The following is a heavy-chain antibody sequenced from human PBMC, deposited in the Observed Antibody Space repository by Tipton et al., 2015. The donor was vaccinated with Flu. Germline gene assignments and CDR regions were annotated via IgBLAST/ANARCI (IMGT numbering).Heavy chain of an antibody. J-gene: IGHJ4*02. CDR3: ASPPGRGSYYVRLYY. Sequence: QLVQSGAEVKKPGSSAKVSCKASGGTFSSYAISWVRQAPGQGLEWRGRIIPIFGTANYAQKFQGRVTITADESTSIAYMELSSLRSEDTAVYYCASPPGRGSYYVRLYYWGQGTLVTVSS. CDR1: GGTFSSYA. CDR2: IIPIFGTA. D-gene: IGHD1-26*01. V-gene: IGHV1-69*18.